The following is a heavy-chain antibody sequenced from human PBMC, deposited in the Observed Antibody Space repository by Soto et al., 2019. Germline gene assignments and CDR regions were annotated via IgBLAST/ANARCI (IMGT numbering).Heavy chain of an antibody. D-gene: IGHD3-22*01. Sequence: EVQLLESGGGLIQPGGSLRLSCAASGFTFSSYAMTWVRQAPGKGLEWVSTISGRGDSTYYADSAKGRFTISRDNSKNTLYLQMNSLRAEDTAKYYCAKVCYQSLTVVEGFDYWGQGSLVTVSS. CDR1: GFTFSSYA. CDR2: ISGRGDST. J-gene: IGHJ4*02. V-gene: IGHV3-23*01. CDR3: AKVCYQSLTVVEGFDY.